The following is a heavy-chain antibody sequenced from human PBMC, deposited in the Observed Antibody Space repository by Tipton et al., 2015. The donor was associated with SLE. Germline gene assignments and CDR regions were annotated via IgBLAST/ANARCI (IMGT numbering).Heavy chain of an antibody. CDR3: ARHMSAAGPFDY. CDR1: GGSISSHY. Sequence: TLSLTCTVSGGSISSHYWGWIRQPPGKGLEWIGSIYYSGSTYYNPSLKSRVTISVDTSKNQFSLKLSSVTAADTAVYYCARHMSAAGPFDYWGQGTLVTVSS. D-gene: IGHD6-13*01. CDR2: IYYSGST. V-gene: IGHV4-39*01. J-gene: IGHJ4*02.